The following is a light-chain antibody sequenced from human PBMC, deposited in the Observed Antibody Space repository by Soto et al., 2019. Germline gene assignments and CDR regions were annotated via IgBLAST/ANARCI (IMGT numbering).Light chain of an antibody. V-gene: IGKV4-1*01. Sequence: DIVMTQSPDSLALSLGERATINCKSSQSVLYSSNNKNYLAWYQQKPGQPPKRLIYWASTRESGVPDRFSCSGSGTDFTLTISSLQAEDVAVYYCQQYYRTPLFGGGTKVEIK. CDR2: WAS. CDR3: QQYYRTPL. J-gene: IGKJ4*01. CDR1: QSVLYSSNNKNY.